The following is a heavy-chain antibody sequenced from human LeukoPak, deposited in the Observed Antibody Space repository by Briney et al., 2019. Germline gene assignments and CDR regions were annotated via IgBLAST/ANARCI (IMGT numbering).Heavy chain of an antibody. J-gene: IGHJ3*02. CDR2: IRYDGSNK. D-gene: IGHD3-3*01. V-gene: IGHV3-30*02. Sequence: GGSLRLSCAASGFTFSSYGMHWVRQAPGKGQEWVAFIRYDGSNKYYADSVKGRFTISRDNPKNTLYLQMNSLRAEDTAVYYCANTEEAYDFWSGYGGIDAFDIWGQGTMVTVSS. CDR1: GFTFSSYG. CDR3: ANTEEAYDFWSGYGGIDAFDI.